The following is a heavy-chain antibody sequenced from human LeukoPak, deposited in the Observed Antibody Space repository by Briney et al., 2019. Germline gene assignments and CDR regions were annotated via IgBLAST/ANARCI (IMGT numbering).Heavy chain of an antibody. J-gene: IGHJ4*02. CDR3: ARALDYGDYFRLYYFDY. CDR2: INHSGST. CDR1: GGSFSGYY. V-gene: IGHV4-34*01. D-gene: IGHD4-17*01. Sequence: SETLSFTCAVYGGSFSGYYWSWIRQPPGKGLEWSGEINHSGSTNYNPSLKSRVTISVDTSKNQFSLKLSSVTAADTAVYYCARALDYGDYFRLYYFDYWGQGTLVTVSS.